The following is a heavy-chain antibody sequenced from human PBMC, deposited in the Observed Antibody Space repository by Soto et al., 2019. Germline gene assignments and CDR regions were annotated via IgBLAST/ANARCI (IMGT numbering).Heavy chain of an antibody. CDR3: AREPGTTPAQWFDP. Sequence: RGSLRLSCAASGFTFSSYEMNWVRQAPGKGLEWVSYISSSGSTIYYADSVKGRFTISRDNAKNSLYLQLNSLRAEDTAVYYCAREPGTTPAQWFDPWGQGTLVTVSS. V-gene: IGHV3-48*03. J-gene: IGHJ5*02. CDR1: GFTFSSYE. D-gene: IGHD1-7*01. CDR2: ISSSGSTI.